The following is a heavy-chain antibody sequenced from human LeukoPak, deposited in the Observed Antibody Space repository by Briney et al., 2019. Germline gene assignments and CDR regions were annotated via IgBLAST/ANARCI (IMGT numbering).Heavy chain of an antibody. V-gene: IGHV3-48*03. CDR2: ISSSGSTI. Sequence: GGSLRLSCAASGFTFSSYEMNWVRQAPRTGLECISYISSSGSTIYYSDSAKGRFTTTRDNAKNSLYLQMNSLRAEETAVYYCERGTRYCSGGSCVYYGMDVWGKGTTVSVSS. D-gene: IGHD2-15*01. CDR1: GFTFSSYE. J-gene: IGHJ6*01. CDR3: ERGTRYCSGGSCVYYGMDV.